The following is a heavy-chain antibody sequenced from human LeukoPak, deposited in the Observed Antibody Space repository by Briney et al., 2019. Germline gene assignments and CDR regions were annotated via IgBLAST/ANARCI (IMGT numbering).Heavy chain of an antibody. CDR2: IYHSGST. D-gene: IGHD3-9*01. Sequence: SETLSLTCAVSGYSLSSGYYWGWIRQPPGKGLEWIGSIYHSGSTYYNPSLKSRVTISVDTSKNQSSLKLSSVTAADTAVYYCARPYDILTGYRDAFDIWGQGTMVTVSS. J-gene: IGHJ3*02. V-gene: IGHV4-38-2*01. CDR3: ARPYDILTGYRDAFDI. CDR1: GYSLSSGYY.